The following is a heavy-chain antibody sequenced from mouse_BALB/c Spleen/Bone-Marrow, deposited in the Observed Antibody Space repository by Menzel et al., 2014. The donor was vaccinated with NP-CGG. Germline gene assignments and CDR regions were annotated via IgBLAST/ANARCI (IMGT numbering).Heavy chain of an antibody. CDR1: GFSLTSYG. D-gene: IGHD1-2*01. Sequence: VMLVESGPGLVAPSQSLSITCTVSGFSLTSYGVHWVRQPPGKGLEWLGVVWAGGSTNYNSALMSRLSISKDNSKSQFFLKMNSLQTDDTAMYYCARGLLRLRGYAMDYWGQGTSVTVSS. V-gene: IGHV2-9*02. CDR3: ARGLLRLRGYAMDY. J-gene: IGHJ4*01. CDR2: VWAGGST.